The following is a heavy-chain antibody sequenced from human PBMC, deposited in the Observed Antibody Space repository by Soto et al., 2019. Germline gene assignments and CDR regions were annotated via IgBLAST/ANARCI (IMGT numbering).Heavy chain of an antibody. Sequence: EVPLVESGGGLVQPGGSLRLSCAASGFTFSSYWMHWVRQAPGKGLVWVSRINGDGSSTSYADSVKGRFTISRDNAKNTLYLQMNSLRAEDTAVYYCARSVTMKQIDYWGQGTLVTVSS. D-gene: IGHD3-22*01. CDR1: GFTFSSYW. CDR3: ARSVTMKQIDY. V-gene: IGHV3-74*01. J-gene: IGHJ4*02. CDR2: INGDGSST.